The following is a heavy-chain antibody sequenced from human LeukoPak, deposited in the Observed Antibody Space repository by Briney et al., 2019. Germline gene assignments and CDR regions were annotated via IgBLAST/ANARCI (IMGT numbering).Heavy chain of an antibody. CDR2: IYPGDSDT. D-gene: IGHD6-13*01. V-gene: IGHV5-51*01. Sequence: PGECLKISCKGSGYSFTSYWIGWVRQMPGKGLEWMGIIYPGDSDTRYSPSFQGQVTISADKSISTAYLQWSSLKASDTAMYYCARSIAAAGTSGDYWGQGTLVTASS. CDR3: ARSIAAAGTSGDY. CDR1: GYSFTSYW. J-gene: IGHJ4*02.